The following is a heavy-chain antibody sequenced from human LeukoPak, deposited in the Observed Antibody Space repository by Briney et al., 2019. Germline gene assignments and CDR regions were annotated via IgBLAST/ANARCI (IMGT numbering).Heavy chain of an antibody. CDR1: GYTFTSYG. CDR2: ISAYNGNT. J-gene: IGHJ4*02. D-gene: IGHD3-3*01. Sequence: ASVKVSCKASGYTFTSYGISWGRQAPGQRLEWIGWISAYNGNTTYAQKLKGRVTMTTDTSTSTACMELRSLRSDDTAVYYCARDSASLVSWYYDFWSGYYTAFNYWGQGTLVTVSS. V-gene: IGHV1-18*01. CDR3: ARDSASLVSWYYDFWSGYYTAFNY.